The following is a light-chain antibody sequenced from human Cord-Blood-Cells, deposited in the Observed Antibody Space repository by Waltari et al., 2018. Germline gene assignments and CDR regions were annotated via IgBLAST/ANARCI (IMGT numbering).Light chain of an antibody. Sequence: QPVLTQPPSASASLRASATLTCTLSSGYSKYKVVWYHQSPGRGPRFVMRVGNGGIVGSKGDGIPGRFSVLGSGLNRYLTIKNIQEEDESDYHCGADHGSGSNFVYVFGTGTKVTVL. CDR1: SGYSKYK. J-gene: IGLJ1*01. CDR3: GADHGSGSNFVYV. V-gene: IGLV9-49*01. CDR2: VGNGGIVG.